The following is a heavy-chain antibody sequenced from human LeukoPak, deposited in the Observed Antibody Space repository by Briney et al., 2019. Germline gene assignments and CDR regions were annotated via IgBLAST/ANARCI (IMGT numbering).Heavy chain of an antibody. Sequence: NPSETLSLTCTVSGFSINSYYWSWLRQPPGKGLEGIGYIYYSGSTNYNPSLKSRVTISVATSKNQFSLKLSSVTAAYTAVYYCATLRYCGGGSCFPKYFQHWGQGTLVTVSS. J-gene: IGHJ1*01. V-gene: IGHV4-59*08. CDR3: ATLRYCGGGSCFPKYFQH. D-gene: IGHD2-15*01. CDR2: IYYSGST. CDR1: GFSINSYY.